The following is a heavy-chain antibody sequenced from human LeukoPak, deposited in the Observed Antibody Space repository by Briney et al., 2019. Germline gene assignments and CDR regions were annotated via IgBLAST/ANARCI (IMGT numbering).Heavy chain of an antibody. CDR1: GYSISNGYY. CDR3: ARTLVGATKFTP. Sequence: SETLSLTCTVSGYSISNGYYWAWIRQPPGKGLEWIGSIFHSGSTHYNPSLKSRVTISVDTSKNQLSLKLNSVTAADTAVYYCARTLVGATKFTPWGQGTLVTVSS. CDR2: IFHSGST. J-gene: IGHJ5*02. V-gene: IGHV4-38-2*02. D-gene: IGHD1-26*01.